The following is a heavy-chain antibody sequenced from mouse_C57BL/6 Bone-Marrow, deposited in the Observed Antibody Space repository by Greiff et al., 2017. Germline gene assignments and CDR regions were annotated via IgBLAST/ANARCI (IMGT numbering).Heavy chain of an antibody. CDR2: IDPSDSET. CDR3: ARSDYGSSPWFAY. D-gene: IGHD1-1*01. CDR1: GYTFTSYW. J-gene: IGHJ3*01. V-gene: IGHV1-52*01. Sequence: QVQLQQPGAELVRPGSSVKLSCKASGYTFTSYWMHWVKQRPIQGLEWIGNIDPSDSETHYNQKFKDKDTLTVDKSSSTAYMQLSSLTSEDSAVYYCARSDYGSSPWFAYWGQGTLVTVSA.